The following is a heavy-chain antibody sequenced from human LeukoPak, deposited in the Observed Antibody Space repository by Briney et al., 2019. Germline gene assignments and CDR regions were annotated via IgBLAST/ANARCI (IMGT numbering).Heavy chain of an antibody. Sequence: SETLSLTCTVSGGSISSYYWSWIRQPPGKGLEWIGYIYYSGSTNYNPSLKSRVTISVDTSKNQFSLKLSSVTAADTAVYYCARTDNTAMALSLDYWGQGTLVTVSS. J-gene: IGHJ4*02. CDR2: IYYSGST. CDR1: GGSISSYY. V-gene: IGHV4-59*01. CDR3: ARTDNTAMALSLDY. D-gene: IGHD5-18*01.